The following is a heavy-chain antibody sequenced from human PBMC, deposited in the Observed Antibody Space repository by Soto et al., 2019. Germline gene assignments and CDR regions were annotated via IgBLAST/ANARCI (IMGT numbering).Heavy chain of an antibody. J-gene: IGHJ3*02. V-gene: IGHV1-18*04. D-gene: IGHD1-26*01. Sequence: QVRLVQSGAEVKKPGASVKVSCKASGYTFTSYGIIWVRQAPGQGLEWMGWISAYNGNTNYAQKLQGRVTMTTDTSTSTAYMELRSLRSDDTAVYYCARAWVGATTFVAFDIWGQGTMVTVSS. CDR2: ISAYNGNT. CDR3: ARAWVGATTFVAFDI. CDR1: GYTFTSYG.